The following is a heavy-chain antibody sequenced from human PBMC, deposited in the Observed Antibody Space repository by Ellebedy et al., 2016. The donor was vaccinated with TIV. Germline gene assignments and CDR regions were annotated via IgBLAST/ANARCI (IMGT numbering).Heavy chain of an antibody. Sequence: SVQVSCXASAGTFSSYAISWVRQAPGQGLEWMGGIIPIFGTANYAQKFQGRVTITADESTSTAYMELSSLRSEDTAVYYCARGGVGSGGSCSFDYWGQGTLVTVSS. CDR2: IIPIFGTA. J-gene: IGHJ4*02. V-gene: IGHV1-69*13. CDR1: AGTFSSYA. CDR3: ARGGVGSGGSCSFDY. D-gene: IGHD2-15*01.